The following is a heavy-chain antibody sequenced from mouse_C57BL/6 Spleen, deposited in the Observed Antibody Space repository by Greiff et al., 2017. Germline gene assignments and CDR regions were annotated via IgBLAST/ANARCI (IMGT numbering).Heavy chain of an antibody. CDR1: GFNIKDYS. J-gene: IGHJ3*01. CDR3: ARSHYYGSSYGFAY. CDR2: IGAGDGET. V-gene: IGHV14-2*01. Sequence: EVQLLQSGAELVKPGASVKLSCTASGFNIKDYSMPWVQQRTEQGLEWIGRIGAGDGETKYAPKFQGKVTITADTSSNTAYLQLSSLTSEDTAVYFCARSHYYGSSYGFAYRGEEALVTVSA. D-gene: IGHD1-1*01.